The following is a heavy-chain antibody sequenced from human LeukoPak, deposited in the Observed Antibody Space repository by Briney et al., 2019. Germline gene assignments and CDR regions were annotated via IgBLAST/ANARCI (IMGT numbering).Heavy chain of an antibody. Sequence: SETLSLTCTVSGGSISSYYWSWIRQPPGKGLEWIGYIYYSGSTNYNPSLKSRVTISVDTSKNQLSLKLSSVTAADTAVYYCARGSAVRGVIVLDYWGQGTLVTVSS. CDR3: ARGSAVRGVIVLDY. V-gene: IGHV4-59*01. CDR2: IYYSGST. CDR1: GGSISSYY. D-gene: IGHD3-10*01. J-gene: IGHJ4*02.